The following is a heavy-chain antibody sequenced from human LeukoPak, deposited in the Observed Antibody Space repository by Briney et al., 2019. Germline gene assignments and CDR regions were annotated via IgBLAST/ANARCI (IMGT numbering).Heavy chain of an antibody. CDR3: AIEHWGYCSLY. J-gene: IGHJ4*02. V-gene: IGHV4-61*01. CDR1: GGPVSSGSYY. Sequence: SETLSLTCTVSGGPVSSGSYYWGWFRQPPGKGLEWIGYIYNTGSTSYNSSLKSRVTISVDTSKNQLSPKLSSVTAADTAVYYCAIEHWGYCSLYWGQGTLVTVSS. D-gene: IGHD7-27*01. CDR2: IYNTGST.